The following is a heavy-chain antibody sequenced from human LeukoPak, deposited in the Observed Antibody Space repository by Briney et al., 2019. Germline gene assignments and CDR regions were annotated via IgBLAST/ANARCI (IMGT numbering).Heavy chain of an antibody. CDR3: ARYSSSSSFDY. CDR2: ISGSGGST. CDR1: GFTFSSYA. V-gene: IGHV3-23*01. J-gene: IGHJ4*02. D-gene: IGHD6-13*01. Sequence: GGSLRLSCAASGFTFSSYAMSWVRQAPGKGLEWVSAISGSGGSTYYADSVKGRFTISRDNSKNTLYLQMNSLRAGDTAVYYCARYSSSSSFDYWGQGTLVTVSS.